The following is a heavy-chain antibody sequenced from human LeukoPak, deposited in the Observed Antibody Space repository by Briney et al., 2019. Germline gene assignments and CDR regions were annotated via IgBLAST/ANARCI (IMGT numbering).Heavy chain of an antibody. CDR1: GFTFSSYG. V-gene: IGHV3-33*08. CDR3: ARASLYGDYNWFDP. J-gene: IGHJ5*02. Sequence: QPGGSLRLSCAASGFTFSSYGMHWVRQAPGKGLEWVAVIWYDGSNKYYADSVKGRFTISRDNSKNTLYLQMNSLRAEDTAVYYCARASLYGDYNWFDPWGQGTLVTVSS. D-gene: IGHD4-17*01. CDR2: IWYDGSNK.